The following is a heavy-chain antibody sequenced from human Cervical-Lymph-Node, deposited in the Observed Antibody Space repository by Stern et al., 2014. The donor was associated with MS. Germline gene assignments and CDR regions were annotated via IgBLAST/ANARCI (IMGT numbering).Heavy chain of an antibody. D-gene: IGHD3-22*01. CDR2: INPNTGGT. V-gene: IGHV1-2*06. J-gene: IGHJ4*02. Sequence: QVQLVQSGAEVKKPGASVKVSCKASGYTLTGNYMHWVRQAPGQGLEWMGRINPNTGGTNYAPKLQGRVTMTRDTSINTAYMELSRLRSDDTAVYYCARARKYYDSSGYSLAYFDYWGQGTLVTVSS. CDR3: ARARKYYDSSGYSLAYFDY. CDR1: GYTLTGNY.